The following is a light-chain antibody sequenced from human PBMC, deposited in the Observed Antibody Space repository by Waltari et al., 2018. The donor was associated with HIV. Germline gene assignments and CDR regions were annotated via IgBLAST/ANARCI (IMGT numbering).Light chain of an antibody. CDR3: QQSYSTPIT. CDR2: AAT. Sequence: DIQMTQSPTSLSASVGDRVTITCRASQGISNYLHWFQQKAGKAPKLLIYAATSLQSGVPLRFSGSESGTDFTLTITSLQPEDFATYYCQQSYSTPITFGQGTRLEMK. V-gene: IGKV1-39*01. J-gene: IGKJ5*01. CDR1: QGISNY.